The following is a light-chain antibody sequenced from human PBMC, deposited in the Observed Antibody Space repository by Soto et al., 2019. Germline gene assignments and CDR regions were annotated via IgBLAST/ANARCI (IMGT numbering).Light chain of an antibody. V-gene: IGKV4-1*01. CDR1: QSVLYSSKNKNY. CDR3: HKHYSSPRT. Sequence: DIVMTQSPDSLAVSLGERATINCKSSQSVLYSSKNKNYLAWYQQKPGQPPKLLIYWASTRESGVPDRFSGSGSGTDFTLTISSLQAEDVAVYYCHKHYSSPRTFGQGTKVEIK. J-gene: IGKJ1*01. CDR2: WAS.